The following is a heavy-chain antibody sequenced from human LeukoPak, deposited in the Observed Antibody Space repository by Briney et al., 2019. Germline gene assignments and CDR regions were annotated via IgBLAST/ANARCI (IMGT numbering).Heavy chain of an antibody. CDR2: INHGGRT. J-gene: IGHJ5*02. CDR1: GGSFSGYY. D-gene: IGHD2-2*02. CDR3: ARGLELGYCSGASCYIWFDP. V-gene: IGHV4-34*01. Sequence: SETLSLTCVVSGGSFSGYYWSWIRQPPGKGLEWIGEINHGGRTNYSPSLKSRATISVDTSKNQFSLNLSSVTAADTAVYYCARGLELGYCSGASCYIWFDPWGQGTLVTVSS.